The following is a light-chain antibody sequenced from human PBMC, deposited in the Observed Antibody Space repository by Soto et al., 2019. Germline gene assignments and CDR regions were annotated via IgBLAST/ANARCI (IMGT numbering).Light chain of an antibody. V-gene: IGKV3-20*01. CDR1: QSVSSY. CDR3: QQYGSPGT. CDR2: GAS. Sequence: EIVSTQSPATLSSFPGERVTLSCRASQSVSSYLAWYQQTPGQAPRLLIYGASNRATGIPDRFSGSGSGTDFTLTISRLEPEDFAVYYCQQYGSPGTFGQGTKVDIK. J-gene: IGKJ1*01.